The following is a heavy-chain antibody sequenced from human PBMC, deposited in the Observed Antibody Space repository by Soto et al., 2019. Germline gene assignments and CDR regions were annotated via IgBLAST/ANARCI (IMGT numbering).Heavy chain of an antibody. D-gene: IGHD3-3*01. J-gene: IGHJ5*02. CDR3: ARGTRARTTIFGVVNIRWSFDP. CDR2: MNPNSGNT. CDR1: GYTFTSYD. V-gene: IGHV1-8*01. Sequence: QVQLVQSGAEVKKPGASVKVSCKASGYTFTSYDINWVRQATGQGLEWMGWMNPNSGNTGYAQKFQGRVTMTTNTSISTAYMELSSLRSEDTAVYYCARGTRARTTIFGVVNIRWSFDPWGQGTLVTVSS.